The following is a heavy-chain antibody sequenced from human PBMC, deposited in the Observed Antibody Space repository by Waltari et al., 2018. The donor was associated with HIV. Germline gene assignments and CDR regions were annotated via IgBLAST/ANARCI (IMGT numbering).Heavy chain of an antibody. V-gene: IGHV3-30*01. CDR2: ISYDGSNK. Sequence: RSLRLSCAASGFTFSSYAIHWVHQAPGKGLEWVALISYDGSNKYYADSVKGRFTISRDNSKNTLYLQMNSLRAEDTSVYYCARDTGYCSFGSCSYNWLDPWGQGTLVSVSS. D-gene: IGHD2-15*01. J-gene: IGHJ5*02. CDR1: GFTFSSYA. CDR3: ARDTGYCSFGSCSYNWLDP.